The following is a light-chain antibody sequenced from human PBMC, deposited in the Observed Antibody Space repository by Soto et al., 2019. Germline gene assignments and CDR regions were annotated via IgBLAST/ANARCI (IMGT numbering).Light chain of an antibody. CDR3: QQYGTSPWT. Sequence: EVVLTQSPGTLSLSPGERATLSCRASQSVSSSYLAWYQQTPGQAPRLLIYGASSRATGVPGRFSGSGSGTDFTLTIPRLEPEDFAVYYFQQYGTSPWTFGQGTKVEIK. CDR1: QSVSSSY. J-gene: IGKJ1*01. V-gene: IGKV3-20*01. CDR2: GAS.